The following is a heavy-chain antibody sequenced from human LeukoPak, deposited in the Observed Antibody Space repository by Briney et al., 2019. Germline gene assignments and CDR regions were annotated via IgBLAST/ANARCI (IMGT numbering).Heavy chain of an antibody. J-gene: IGHJ3*02. CDR2: ISYDGSNK. CDR3: AKQMGAKVSAFDI. D-gene: IGHD1-26*01. V-gene: IGHV3-30*18. CDR1: GFTFSSYG. Sequence: GGSLRLSCAASGFTFSSYGMHWVRQAPGKGLEWVAVISYDGSNKYYADSVKGRFTISRDNSKNTLYLQMNSLRAEDTAVYYCAKQMGAKVSAFDIWGQGTMVTVSS.